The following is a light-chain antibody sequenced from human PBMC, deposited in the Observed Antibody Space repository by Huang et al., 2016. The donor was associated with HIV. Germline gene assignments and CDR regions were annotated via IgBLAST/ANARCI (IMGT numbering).Light chain of an antibody. Sequence: DIVMTQSPDSLAVSLGERATINCKSSQSVLYSSNNKNYLACYQQKPGQPPNLLIYWASTRESGVPDRFSGSGSGTDFTLTISSLQAEDVAVYYCQQYYSSQITFGQGTRLEIK. CDR2: WAS. J-gene: IGKJ5*01. CDR3: QQYYSSQIT. V-gene: IGKV4-1*01. CDR1: QSVLYSSNNKNY.